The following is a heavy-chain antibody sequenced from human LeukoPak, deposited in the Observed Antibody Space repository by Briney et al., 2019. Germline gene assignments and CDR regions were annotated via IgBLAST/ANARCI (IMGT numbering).Heavy chain of an antibody. J-gene: IGHJ5*02. D-gene: IGHD3-22*01. CDR3: AASGYYYNWFDP. Sequence: SETLSLTCTVSGYSISSGYYWGWIRQPPGKGLEWAGSVYHSGRTYYNPSLKSRVTISVDTSKNQFSLKLSSVTAADTAVYYCAASGYYYNWFDPWGQGTLVTVSS. CDR2: VYHSGRT. CDR1: GYSISSGYY. V-gene: IGHV4-38-2*02.